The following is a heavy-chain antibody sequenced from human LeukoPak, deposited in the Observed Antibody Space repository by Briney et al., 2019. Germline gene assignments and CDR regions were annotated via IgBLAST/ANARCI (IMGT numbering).Heavy chain of an antibody. CDR1: GYTFTGYY. J-gene: IGHJ5*02. CDR2: INPNSGGT. D-gene: IGHD2-2*01. V-gene: IGHV1-2*02. Sequence: ASVKVSCKASGYTFTGYYMHWVRQAPGQGLEWMGWINPNSGGTNYARKFQGRVTMTRDTSISTAYMELSRLRSDDTAVYYCARRVEYQLLYWFDPWGQGTLVTVSS. CDR3: ARRVEYQLLYWFDP.